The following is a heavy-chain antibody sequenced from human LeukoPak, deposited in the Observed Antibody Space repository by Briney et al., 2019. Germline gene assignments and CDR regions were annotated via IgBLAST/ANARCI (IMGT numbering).Heavy chain of an antibody. CDR3: ASWAGYCSSTSCLGWFDP. CDR2: INHSGST. D-gene: IGHD2-2*01. CDR1: GGSFSGYY. Sequence: TSETLSLTCAVYGGSFSGYYWSWIRQPPGRGLEWIGEINHSGSTNYNPSLKSRVTISVDTSKNQFSLKLSSVTAADTAVYYCASWAGYCSSTSCLGWFDPWGQGTLVTVSS. J-gene: IGHJ5*02. V-gene: IGHV4-34*01.